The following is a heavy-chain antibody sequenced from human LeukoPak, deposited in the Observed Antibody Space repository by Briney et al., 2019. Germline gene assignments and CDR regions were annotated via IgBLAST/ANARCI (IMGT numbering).Heavy chain of an antibody. Sequence: SETLSLTCAVYGGSFSGYYWSWIRQPPGKGLEWIGEINHSGSTNYNPSLKSRVTISVDTSKNQFSLKLSSVTAADTAVYYCARGAPEDPWGQGTMVTVSS. CDR1: GGSFSGYY. CDR2: INHSGST. CDR3: ARGAPEDP. J-gene: IGHJ3*01. D-gene: IGHD1-14*01. V-gene: IGHV4-34*01.